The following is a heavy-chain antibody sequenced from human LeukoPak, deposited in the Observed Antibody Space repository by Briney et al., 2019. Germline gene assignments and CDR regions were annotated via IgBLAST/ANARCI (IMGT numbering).Heavy chain of an antibody. CDR3: ARVSGANYYFDY. CDR2: ISGSGGST. V-gene: IGHV3-23*01. Sequence: GGSLRLSCAASGFTFDDYAIYWVRQGPGKGLEWVSAISGSGGSTYYADSVKGRFTISRDNSKNTLYLQMDSLRAEDTAVYYCARVSGANYYFDYWGQGTLVTVSS. D-gene: IGHD4/OR15-4a*01. J-gene: IGHJ4*02. CDR1: GFTFDDYA.